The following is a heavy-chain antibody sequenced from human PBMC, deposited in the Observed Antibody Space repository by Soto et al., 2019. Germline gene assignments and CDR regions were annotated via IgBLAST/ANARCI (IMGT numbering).Heavy chain of an antibody. CDR1: GFTFSSYA. CDR3: ARPYSSGWYWFDY. D-gene: IGHD6-19*01. Sequence: QVQLVESGGGVVQPGRSLRLSCAASGFTFSSYAMHWVRQAPGKGLEWVAVTSYDGSSIQYADSVKGRFTISRDNSKNTLYLQMNSLRTEDTAMYYWARPYSSGWYWFDYWGQGTQVTVSS. J-gene: IGHJ4*02. V-gene: IGHV3-30-3*01. CDR2: TSYDGSSI.